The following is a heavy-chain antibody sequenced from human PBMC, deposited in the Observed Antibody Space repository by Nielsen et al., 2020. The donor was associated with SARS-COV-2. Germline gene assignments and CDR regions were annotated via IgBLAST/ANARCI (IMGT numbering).Heavy chain of an antibody. Sequence: SVKVSCKASGGTFSSYAISWVRQAPGQGLEWMGRIIPILGIANYAQKFQGRVTITADKSTSTAYMELSSLRSEDTAVYYCASNGRVVVAATHYYYYGMDVWGQGTTVTVSS. CDR1: GGTFSSYA. V-gene: IGHV1-69*04. J-gene: IGHJ6*02. D-gene: IGHD2-15*01. CDR2: IIPILGIA. CDR3: ASNGRVVVAATHYYYYGMDV.